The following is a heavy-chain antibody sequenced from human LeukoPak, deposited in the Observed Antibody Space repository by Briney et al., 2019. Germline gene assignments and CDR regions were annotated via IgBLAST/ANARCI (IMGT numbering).Heavy chain of an antibody. CDR1: GFTFSSHA. J-gene: IGHJ4*02. CDR3: AKRGYHYGSGSYYYYFDY. V-gene: IGHV3-23*01. CDR2: ISGSGGST. Sequence: GGSLRLSCAASGFTFSSHAMSWVRQAPGKGLEWVSAISGSGGSTYYADSVKGRFTISRDNSKNTLYLQMNSLRAEDTAVYYCAKRGYHYGSGSYYYYFDYWGQGTLVTVSS. D-gene: IGHD3-10*01.